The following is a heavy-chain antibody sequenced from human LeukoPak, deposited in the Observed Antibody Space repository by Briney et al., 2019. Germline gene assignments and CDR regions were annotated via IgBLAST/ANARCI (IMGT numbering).Heavy chain of an antibody. CDR1: GVTFYSYP. Sequence: GGSLRLSRAASGVTFYSYPMSWVRQAPGKGLGWVSAISGRGGSTYYTDSVKGRFTISRDNSKNTLYLQMNRLRAEDTAVYYCAKEAVAGTIDYWGQGTLVTVSS. CDR2: ISGRGGST. D-gene: IGHD6-19*01. V-gene: IGHV3-23*01. CDR3: AKEAVAGTIDY. J-gene: IGHJ4*02.